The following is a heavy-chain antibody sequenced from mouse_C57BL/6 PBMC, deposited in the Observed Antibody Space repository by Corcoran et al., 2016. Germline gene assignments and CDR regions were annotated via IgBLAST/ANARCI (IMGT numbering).Heavy chain of an antibody. Sequence: QLQLQQSGPELVKPGASVKISCKASGSTFTDYYINWVKQRPGQGLEWIGWIFPGSGSTYYNEKFKGKATLTVDQSSSTAYMLLSSLTSEDSAVYFCARFDGYSYAMDYWGQGTSVTVSS. CDR2: IFPGSGST. CDR1: GSTFTDYY. D-gene: IGHD2-3*01. CDR3: ARFDGYSYAMDY. V-gene: IGHV1-75*01. J-gene: IGHJ4*01.